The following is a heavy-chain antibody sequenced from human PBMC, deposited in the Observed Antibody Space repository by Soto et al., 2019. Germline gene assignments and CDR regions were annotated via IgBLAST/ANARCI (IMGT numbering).Heavy chain of an antibody. J-gene: IGHJ3*02. CDR3: ARDKVRFGLVIADALDI. D-gene: IGHD3-3*01. CDR1: GFTFSDYA. Sequence: PGGSLRLSCAASGFTFSDYAMHWVRQAPGKGLELVALISYDGSSKHYADSVKGRFTISRDNSKNTLFLQMNSLKTEDTAVYYCARDKVRFGLVIADALDIWGQGTMVTVSS. CDR2: ISYDGSSK. V-gene: IGHV3-30-3*01.